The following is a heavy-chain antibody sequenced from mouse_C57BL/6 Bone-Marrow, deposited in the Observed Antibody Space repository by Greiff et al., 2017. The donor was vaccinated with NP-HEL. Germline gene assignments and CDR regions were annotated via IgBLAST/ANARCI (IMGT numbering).Heavy chain of an antibody. CDR3: ARYLKTGAFAY. V-gene: IGHV7-3*01. D-gene: IGHD4-1*01. J-gene: IGHJ3*01. Sequence: EVKVEESGGGLVQPGGSLSLSCAASGFTFTDYYMSWVRQPPGKALEWLGFIRNKANGYTTEYSASVKGRFTISRDNSQSILYLQMNALRAEDSATYYCARYLKTGAFAYWGQGTLVTVSA. CDR2: IRNKANGYTT. CDR1: GFTFTDYY.